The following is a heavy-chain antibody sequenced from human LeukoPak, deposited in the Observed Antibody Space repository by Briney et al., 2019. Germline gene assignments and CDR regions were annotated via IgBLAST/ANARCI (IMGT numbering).Heavy chain of an antibody. CDR3: ARGGYDSSGYYHEEYYYCGMDV. J-gene: IGHJ6*02. CDR2: TYYRSKWYN. Sequence: SQTLSLTCAISGDSVSSNSAAWNWIRQSPSRGLEWLGRTYYRSKWYNDYAVSVKSRITINPDTSKNQFSLQLNSVTLEDTAVYYCARGGYDSSGYYHEEYYYCGMDVWGQGTTVTVSS. V-gene: IGHV6-1*01. CDR1: GDSVSSNSAA. D-gene: IGHD3-22*01.